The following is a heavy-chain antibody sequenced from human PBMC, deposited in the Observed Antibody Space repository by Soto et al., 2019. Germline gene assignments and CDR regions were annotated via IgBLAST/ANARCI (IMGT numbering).Heavy chain of an antibody. D-gene: IGHD2-2*01. CDR2: FDPEDGET. V-gene: IGHV1-24*01. Sequence: ASVKVSCKVSGYTLTDLAMHWVRQAPGKGLEWVGGFDPEDGETIYAQKFQGRVTMTEDTSTDTAYMELSSLRSEDTAVYYCAREGLVLVPTTVNSDYYYYAMDVWGQGTTVTVSS. J-gene: IGHJ6*02. CDR3: AREGLVLVPTTVNSDYYYYAMDV. CDR1: GYTLTDLA.